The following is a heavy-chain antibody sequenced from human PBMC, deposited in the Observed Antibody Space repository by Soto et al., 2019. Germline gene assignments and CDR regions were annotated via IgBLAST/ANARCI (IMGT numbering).Heavy chain of an antibody. J-gene: IGHJ5*02. CDR2: ISSDGTTT. V-gene: IGHV3-74*01. CDR1: GLNLTRFW. CDR3: AREGSSWYSLNWFDP. Sequence: GGCLRRSLGASGLNLTRFWVPQGRQNPGKGPVWVSRISSDGTTTNYAASVKGRFTISRDNAKNSLYLQMNSLRAEDTAVYYCAREGSSWYSLNWFDPWGQGTLVTVSS. D-gene: IGHD6-13*01.